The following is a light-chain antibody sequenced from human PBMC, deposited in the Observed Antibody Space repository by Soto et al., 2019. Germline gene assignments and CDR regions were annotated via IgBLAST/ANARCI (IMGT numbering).Light chain of an antibody. CDR2: GNS. Sequence: QPVLTQPPSVSGAPGQRVTISCTGSSSNIGAGYDVHWYQQLPGTAPKLLIYGNSNRPSGVPDRVSGSKSGTSASLAITGLQAEDEADYYCQSYDSSLSGLYVFGTGTKLTVL. CDR1: SSNIGAGYD. J-gene: IGLJ1*01. V-gene: IGLV1-40*01. CDR3: QSYDSSLSGLYV.